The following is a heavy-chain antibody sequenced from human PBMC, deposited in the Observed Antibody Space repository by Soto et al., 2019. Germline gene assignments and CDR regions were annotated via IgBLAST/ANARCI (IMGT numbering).Heavy chain of an antibody. Sequence: GGSLRLSCVASGFTFSRYWMNWVRQAPGKGLVWVSRISSDGSNTTYADPVKGRFTISRDHAMNTLYLQMNSLRVEDTAVYHCAREDSFDPFHHWGQGTLVTVSS. D-gene: IGHD2-21*01. CDR2: ISSDGSNT. CDR1: GFTFSRYW. V-gene: IGHV3-74*01. CDR3: AREDSFDPFHH. J-gene: IGHJ1*01.